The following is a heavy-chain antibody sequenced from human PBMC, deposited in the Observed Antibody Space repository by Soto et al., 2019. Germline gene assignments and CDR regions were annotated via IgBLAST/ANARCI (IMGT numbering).Heavy chain of an antibody. CDR2: ISWNSGSI. J-gene: IGHJ4*02. Sequence: EVQLVESGGGLAQPGWSRRLSCAASGFNFDDHAMHWVRQTPGKGLEWVSGISWNSGSIHYADSVKGRCAISRDNAKNSLYLQVNGLRAEDTALYYCARGSHSDYGDYGYFEFWGRGALVTVSP. D-gene: IGHD4-17*01. V-gene: IGHV3-9*01. CDR3: ARGSHSDYGDYGYFEF. CDR1: GFNFDDHA.